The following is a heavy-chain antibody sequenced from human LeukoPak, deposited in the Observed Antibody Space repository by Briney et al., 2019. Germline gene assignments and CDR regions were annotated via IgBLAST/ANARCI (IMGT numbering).Heavy chain of an antibody. V-gene: IGHV4-34*01. CDR3: ARALYCGGDCHTLYYFDY. D-gene: IGHD2-21*02. J-gene: IGHJ4*02. CDR1: GRSFSGYY. Sequence: SETLSLTCAVYGRSFSGYYWSWIRQPPGKGLEWIGEINHSGSTNYNPSLKSRFTISVDRSKNQFSLKLSSVTAADTAVYYCARALYCGGDCHTLYYFDYWGQGTLVTVSS. CDR2: INHSGST.